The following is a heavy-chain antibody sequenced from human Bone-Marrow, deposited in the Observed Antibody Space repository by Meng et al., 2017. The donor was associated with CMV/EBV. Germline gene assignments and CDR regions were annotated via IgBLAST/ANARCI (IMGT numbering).Heavy chain of an antibody. CDR1: GGSISSSSYY. D-gene: IGHD2-2*01. CDR2: IYYSGST. J-gene: IGHJ4*02. V-gene: IGHV4-39*01. Sequence: SETLSLTCTVSGGSISSSSYYWGWIRQPPGKGLEWIGSIYYSGSTYYNPSLKSRVTISVDTSKNQFSLKLSSVTAADTAVYYCARLSSTSSNYFDYWGQGTLVTFSS. CDR3: ARLSSTSSNYFDY.